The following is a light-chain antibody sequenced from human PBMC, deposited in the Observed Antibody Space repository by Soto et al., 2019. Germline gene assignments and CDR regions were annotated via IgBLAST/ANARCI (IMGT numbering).Light chain of an antibody. CDR1: QSVSSY. CDR2: DAS. Sequence: ERATLSCRASQSVSSYLAWYQQKPGQAPRLLIYDASNRATGIPARFSGSGSGTDFTLTITCLEPEDCALYYSQQWTNRPPTFAQRTKVAIK. V-gene: IGKV3-11*01. J-gene: IGKJ1*01. CDR3: QQWTNRPPT.